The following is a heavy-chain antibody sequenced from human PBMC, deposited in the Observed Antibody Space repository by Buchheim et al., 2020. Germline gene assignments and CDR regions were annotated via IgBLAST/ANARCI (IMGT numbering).Heavy chain of an antibody. CDR3: ARGAGAVAGDELDY. D-gene: IGHD6-19*01. V-gene: IGHV3-30-3*01. CDR2: ISYDGSNK. Sequence: QVQLVESGGGVVQPGRSLRLSCAASGFTFSSYAMHWVRQAPGKGLEWVAVISYDGSNKYYADSVKGRFTISRDNSKHTLYLQMNSLRAEDTAVYYCARGAGAVAGDELDYWGQGTL. J-gene: IGHJ4*02. CDR1: GFTFSSYA.